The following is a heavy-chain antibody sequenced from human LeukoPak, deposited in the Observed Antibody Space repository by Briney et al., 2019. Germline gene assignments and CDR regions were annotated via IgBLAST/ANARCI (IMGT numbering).Heavy chain of an antibody. V-gene: IGHV3-23*01. CDR3: ARGTYDFWSGYYRQFDY. J-gene: IGHJ4*02. CDR1: GFTFSSYA. CDR2: ISGSGTNT. D-gene: IGHD3-3*01. Sequence: GGSLRLSCAASGFTFSSYAMSWVRQAPGKGLEWVSSISGSGTNTDYADSVKGRFTISRDNSKNTVNVQMNSLRAEDTAVYYCARGTYDFWSGYYRQFDYWGQGTLVTVSS.